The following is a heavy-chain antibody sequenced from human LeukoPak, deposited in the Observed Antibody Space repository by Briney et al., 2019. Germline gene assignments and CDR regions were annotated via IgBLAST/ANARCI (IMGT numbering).Heavy chain of an antibody. CDR3: AKGPRGSRVVVPAAVDY. D-gene: IGHD2-2*01. V-gene: IGHV3-23*01. CDR2: ISGSGGST. J-gene: IGHJ4*02. Sequence: PGGSLRLSCAASGFTFSSYGMHWVRQAPGKGLEWVSAISGSGGSTYYADSVKGRFTISRDNSKNTLYLQMNSLRAEDTAVYYCAKGPRGSRVVVPAAVDYWGQGTLVTVSS. CDR1: GFTFSSYG.